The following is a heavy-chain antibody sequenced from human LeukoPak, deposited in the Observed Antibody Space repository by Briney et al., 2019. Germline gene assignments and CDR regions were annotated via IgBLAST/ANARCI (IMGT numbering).Heavy chain of an antibody. D-gene: IGHD4-17*01. CDR3: ARGEERYGDYLYYFDY. CDR1: GYTFTGYY. J-gene: IGHJ4*02. CDR2: IIPIFGTA. V-gene: IGHV1-69*13. Sequence: GASVKVSCKASGYTFTGYYIDWVRQAPGQGLEWMGGIIPIFGTANYAQKFQGRVTITADESTSTAYMELSSLRSEDTAVYYCARGEERYGDYLYYFDYWGQGTLVTVSS.